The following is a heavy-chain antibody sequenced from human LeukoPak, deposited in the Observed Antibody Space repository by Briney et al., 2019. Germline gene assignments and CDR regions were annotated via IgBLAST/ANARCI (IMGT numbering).Heavy chain of an antibody. J-gene: IGHJ4*02. Sequence: GGSLRLSCAASGFTFNNYWIHWVRQVPGKGLVWVSRINNDGSSASYVDSVKGRFTISRDNAKNTLFLQMNSLRAEDTAVYYCARGLYFFDYWGQGTLVTVSS. CDR1: GFTFNNYW. CDR2: INNDGSSA. V-gene: IGHV3-74*01. CDR3: ARGLYFFDY.